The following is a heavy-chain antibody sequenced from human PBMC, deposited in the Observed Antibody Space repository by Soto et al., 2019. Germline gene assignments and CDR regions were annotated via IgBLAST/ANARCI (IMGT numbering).Heavy chain of an antibody. CDR3: ARDLWGYCGTDCFPMDV. CDR2: MYNTGST. CDR1: GGAISRYY. Sequence: QVQLQESGPGLVKPSETLSLTCTVSGGAISRYYLSWIRQPPGKGLEWIGYMYNTGSTVYNPSFKSRVTISVDTSKNQFSLKLNSVTAADTAVYYCARDLWGYCGTDCFPMDVW. J-gene: IGHJ6*01. D-gene: IGHD2-21*02. V-gene: IGHV4-59*01.